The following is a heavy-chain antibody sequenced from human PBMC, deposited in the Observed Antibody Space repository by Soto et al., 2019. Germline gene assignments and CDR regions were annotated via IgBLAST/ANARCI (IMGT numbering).Heavy chain of an antibody. CDR1: GGTFSSYA. CDR2: IIPIFGTA. J-gene: IGHJ4*02. CDR3: ARGRGYYDSSGYSFFDY. D-gene: IGHD3-22*01. Sequence: XVKVSCKASGGTFSSYAISWVLQAPVQGLEWMGGIIPIFGTANYAQKFQGRVTITADESTSTAYMELSSLRSEDTAVYYCARGRGYYDSSGYSFFDYWGQGTLVTVSS. V-gene: IGHV1-69*13.